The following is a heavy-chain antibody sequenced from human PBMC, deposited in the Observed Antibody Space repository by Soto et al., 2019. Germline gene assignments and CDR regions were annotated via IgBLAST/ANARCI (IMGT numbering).Heavy chain of an antibody. V-gene: IGHV4-30-4*01. J-gene: IGHJ6*02. CDR3: ARSSPQHDYGDDDQGYGMDV. CDR2: IYYSGST. CDR1: GGSISSGDYY. Sequence: SETLSLTCTVSGGSISSGDYYWSWIRQPPGKGLEWIGYIYYSGSTYYNPSLKSRVTISVDTSKNQFSLKLSSVTAADTAVYYCARSSPQHDYGDDDQGYGMDVWAQGTTVTGSS. D-gene: IGHD4-17*01.